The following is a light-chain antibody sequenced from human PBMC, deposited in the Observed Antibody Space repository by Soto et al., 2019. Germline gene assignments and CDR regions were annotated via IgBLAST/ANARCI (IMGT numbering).Light chain of an antibody. CDR1: SSDVGGYNY. V-gene: IGLV2-14*01. CDR2: DVS. CDR3: SSYTSNSTLYV. Sequence: QSALTQPASVSGSPGQSITISCTGTSSDVGGYNYVSWYQQHPGKAPKLMIYDVSNRPSGVSNRFSGSKSGHTASLTISGLQDEDEADYYCSSYTSNSTLYVFGPEAKVTGL. J-gene: IGLJ1*01.